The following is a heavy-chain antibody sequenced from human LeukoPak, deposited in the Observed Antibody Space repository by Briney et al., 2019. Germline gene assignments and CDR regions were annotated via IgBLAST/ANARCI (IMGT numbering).Heavy chain of an antibody. V-gene: IGHV3-30*02. D-gene: IGHD6-19*01. CDR1: GFTFSSYG. CDR2: IRYDGSNK. Sequence: GGSLRLSCAASGFTFSSYGMHWVRQAPGKGLEWVAFIRYDGSNKYYADSVKGRFTISRDNSKNTLYLQMNSLRAEDTAVYYCAKGPIAVAGTEDYWGQGTLVTVSS. CDR3: AKGPIAVAGTEDY. J-gene: IGHJ4*02.